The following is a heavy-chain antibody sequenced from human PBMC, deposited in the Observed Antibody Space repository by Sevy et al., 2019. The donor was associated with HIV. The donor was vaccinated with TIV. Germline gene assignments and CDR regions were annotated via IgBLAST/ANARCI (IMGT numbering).Heavy chain of an antibody. CDR1: XFNFNIXS. V-gene: IGHV3-23*01. Sequence: GGSLRLSCAXXXFNFNIXSMSWVRQAPGKGLEWVSTLSFGCGKINYADSVKGRFIISRDDSKNTLYLQMNSLRAEDTAXXXCAXEGCXRPHXXXGQGTLVTVSS. CDR2: LSFGCGKI. CDR3: AXEGCXRPHXX. J-gene: IGHJ4*02. D-gene: IGHD6-19*01.